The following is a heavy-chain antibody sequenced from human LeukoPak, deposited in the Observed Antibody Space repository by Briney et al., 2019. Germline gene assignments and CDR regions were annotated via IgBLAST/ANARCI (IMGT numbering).Heavy chain of an antibody. V-gene: IGHV4-38-2*02. J-gene: IGHJ4*02. Sequence: SETLSLTCTVSGYSISSHYYWGWIRQPPGKGLEWIGGVSHSGTTYYNPSLKSRVTISVDTSKNQFSLRLRSVTAADTAVYYCARVTGYMIEDYFDYWGQGTLVTVSS. CDR3: ARVTGYMIEDYFDY. CDR1: GYSISSHYY. CDR2: VSHSGTT. D-gene: IGHD3-22*01.